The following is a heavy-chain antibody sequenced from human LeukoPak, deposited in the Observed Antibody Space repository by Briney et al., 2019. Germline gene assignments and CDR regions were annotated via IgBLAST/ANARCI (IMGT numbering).Heavy chain of an antibody. CDR3: ARVEGSGWYWFYYYGMDV. J-gene: IGHJ6*02. CDR1: GFTFSSYW. Sequence: GGSLRLSCAASGFTFSSYWMNWVRQAPGKGLVWVSRIASDGSSTTYADSVKGRFSISRDNAKNSLYLQMNSLRAEDTAVYYCARVEGSGWYWFYYYGMDVWGQGTTVTVSS. D-gene: IGHD6-19*01. V-gene: IGHV3-74*01. CDR2: IASDGSST.